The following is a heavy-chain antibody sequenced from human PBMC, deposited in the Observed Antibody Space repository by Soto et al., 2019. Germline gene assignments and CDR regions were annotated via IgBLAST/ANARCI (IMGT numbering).Heavy chain of an antibody. CDR1: GGSISRGVYY. J-gene: IGHJ5*02. CDR2: IYYSGST. CDR3: SIEKPAPGGSIRP. V-gene: IGHV4-31*03. Sequence: SETPSLTCTVSGGSISRGVYYWSWIRQHPGKGLEWIGYIYYSGSTYYNPSLKSRVTISVDTSKNQFSLKLSSVTAADTAVYYCSIEKPAPGGSIRPWGQGTLVTVS. D-gene: IGHD2-21*01.